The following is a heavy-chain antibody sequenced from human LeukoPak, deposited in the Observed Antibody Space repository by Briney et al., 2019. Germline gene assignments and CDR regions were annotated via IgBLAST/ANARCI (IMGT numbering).Heavy chain of an antibody. Sequence: PSETLSLTCAVSGYSISSGYYWGWIRQPPGKGLEWVGSIYHSGSTYYNPSLKSRVTISVDTSKNQFSLKLSSVTAADTAVYYCARVYSGSYLGHFDYWGQGTLVTVSS. D-gene: IGHD1-26*01. CDR3: ARVYSGSYLGHFDY. CDR1: GYSISSGYY. CDR2: IYHSGST. J-gene: IGHJ4*02. V-gene: IGHV4-38-2*01.